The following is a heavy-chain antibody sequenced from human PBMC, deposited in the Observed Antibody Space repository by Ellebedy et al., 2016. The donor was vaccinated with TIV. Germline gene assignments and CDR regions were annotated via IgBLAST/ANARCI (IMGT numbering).Heavy chain of an antibody. CDR1: GFTFSSYS. D-gene: IGHD4-11*01. CDR2: ISSSSSYI. V-gene: IGHV3-21*01. CDR3: ASELQDPLFDY. J-gene: IGHJ4*02. Sequence: GGSLRLSCAASGFTFSSYSMNWVRQAPGKGLEWVSSISSSSSYIYYADSVKGRFTISRDNAKNSLYLQMNSRRAEDTAVYYYASELQDPLFDYWGQGTLVTVSS.